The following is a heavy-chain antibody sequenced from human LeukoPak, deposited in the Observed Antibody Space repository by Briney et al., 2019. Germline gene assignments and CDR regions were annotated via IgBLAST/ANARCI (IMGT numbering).Heavy chain of an antibody. CDR2: INPNSGGT. J-gene: IGHJ5*02. Sequence: GASVKVSCKASGYIFTDYYMHWVRQAPGQGLEWMGWINPNSGGTNYAQKFQGRVTMTRDTSISIAYMELSRLRSDDTAVYYCALQLVGIWFDPWGQGTLVTVSS. CDR3: ALQLVGIWFDP. V-gene: IGHV1-2*02. D-gene: IGHD6-6*01. CDR1: GYIFTDYY.